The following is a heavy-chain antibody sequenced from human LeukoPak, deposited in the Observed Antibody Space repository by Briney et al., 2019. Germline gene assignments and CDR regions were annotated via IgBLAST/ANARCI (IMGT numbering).Heavy chain of an antibody. CDR3: AKGYSGYDWREYYMDV. CDR1: GLTFSSYW. Sequence: PGGSLRLSCAASGLTFSSYWMHWVRQAPGKGLVWVSRINSDGSTTTYADSVKGRFTISRDNSKNTLYLQMNSLRAEDTAVYYCAKGYSGYDWREYYMDVWGKGTTVTISS. V-gene: IGHV3-74*01. CDR2: INSDGSTT. D-gene: IGHD5-12*01. J-gene: IGHJ6*03.